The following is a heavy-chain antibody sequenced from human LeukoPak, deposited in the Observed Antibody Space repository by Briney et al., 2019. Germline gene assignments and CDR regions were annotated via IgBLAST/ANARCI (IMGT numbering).Heavy chain of an antibody. CDR2: IRGSGGDS. V-gene: IGHV3-11*01. CDR3: ARTSSSGYYYRDAFDI. J-gene: IGHJ3*02. D-gene: IGHD3-22*01. Sequence: GGSLRLSCAASGITFSDYDMSWIRQAPGKGQEWVAYIRGSGGDSYHTDSVKGRFTISRDNAKTSVYLQMNSLRAEDTAVYYCARTSSSGYYYRDAFDIWGQGTMFTVSP. CDR1: GITFSDYD.